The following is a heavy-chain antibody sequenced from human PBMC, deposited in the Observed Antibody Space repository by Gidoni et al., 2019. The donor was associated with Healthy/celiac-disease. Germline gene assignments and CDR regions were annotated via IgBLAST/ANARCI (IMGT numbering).Heavy chain of an antibody. D-gene: IGHD3-16*01. CDR3: ARALRGGRDHDY. J-gene: IGHJ4*02. CDR1: GGSISSGGYY. Sequence: QVQPLASGPGLVKPSQNLSTTCSVPGGSISSGGYYWSWIRQLPGKGLEWIGYIYYSGSTYYNPSLKSRVTISVDTSKNQFSLKLSSVTAADTAVYYCARALRGGRDHDYWGQGTLVTVSS. CDR2: IYYSGST. V-gene: IGHV4-31*03.